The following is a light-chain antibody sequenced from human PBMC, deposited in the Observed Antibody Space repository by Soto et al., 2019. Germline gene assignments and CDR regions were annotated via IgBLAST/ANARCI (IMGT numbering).Light chain of an antibody. Sequence: QSVLTQPPSGSGTPGQRVTISCSGSSSNIGNNGANWYQQSPVTAPKLMIYEVSNRPSGVSDRFSGYKSGNTASLTISGLQAEHEADYYCSSYTRINTYVFGTGTKVTVL. CDR1: SSNIGNNG. CDR2: EVS. CDR3: SSYTRINTYV. J-gene: IGLJ1*01. V-gene: IGLV2-18*02.